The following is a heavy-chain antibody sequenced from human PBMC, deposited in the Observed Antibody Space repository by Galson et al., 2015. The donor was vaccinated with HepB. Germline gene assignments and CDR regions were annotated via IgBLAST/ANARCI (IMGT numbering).Heavy chain of an antibody. J-gene: IGHJ4*02. CDR2: ISAGNGNR. CDR1: GYTFTSYA. CDR3: AREGGGTNDY. D-gene: IGHD1-7*01. V-gene: IGHV1-3*01. Sequence: SVKVSCKASGYTFTSYAIHWVRQAPGQRFEWMGWISAGNGNRKYSPNFQGRVTMTTDTSATTAHMELSSLTSEDTAVYYCAREGGGTNDYWGQGTLVTVSS.